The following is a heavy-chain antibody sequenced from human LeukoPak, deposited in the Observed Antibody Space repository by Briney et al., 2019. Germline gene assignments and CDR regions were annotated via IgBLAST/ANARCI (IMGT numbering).Heavy chain of an antibody. CDR1: GGSFSGYY. CDR2: INHSGST. CDR3: ARGHYYDSSGYRV. J-gene: IGHJ4*02. Sequence: SETLPLTCAVYGGSFSGYYWSWIRQPPGKGLEWIGEINHSGSTNYNPSLKSRVTISVDTSKNQFSLKLSSVTAADTAVYYCARGHYYDSSGYRVWGQGTLVTVSS. D-gene: IGHD3-22*01. V-gene: IGHV4-34*01.